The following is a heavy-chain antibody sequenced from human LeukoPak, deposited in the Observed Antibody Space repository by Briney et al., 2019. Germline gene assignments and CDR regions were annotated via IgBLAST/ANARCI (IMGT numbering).Heavy chain of an antibody. Sequence: GSLRFSCAASGFTFSSYGMRWVRQAPGKGLEWVAVIWYDGSNKYYADSVKGRFTISRDNSKNTLYLQMNSLRAEDTAVHYCARGRGYSYGFFDYWGQGTLVTVSS. D-gene: IGHD5-18*01. V-gene: IGHV3-33*01. J-gene: IGHJ4*02. CDR1: GFTFSSYG. CDR3: ARGRGYSYGFFDY. CDR2: IWYDGSNK.